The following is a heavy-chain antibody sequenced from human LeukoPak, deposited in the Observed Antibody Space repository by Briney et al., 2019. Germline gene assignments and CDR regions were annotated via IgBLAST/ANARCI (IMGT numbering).Heavy chain of an antibody. CDR2: ISGSGGST. Sequence: GGSLRLSCVASGFTFKNYAMNWVRQAPGKGLEWVSAISGSGGSTYYADSVKGRFTISRDNSKNTLYLQMNSLRAEDTAVYYCALAVVPAAPDYYYYYMDVWGKGTTVTVSS. V-gene: IGHV3-23*01. D-gene: IGHD2-2*01. CDR1: GFTFKNYA. CDR3: ALAVVPAAPDYYYYYMDV. J-gene: IGHJ6*03.